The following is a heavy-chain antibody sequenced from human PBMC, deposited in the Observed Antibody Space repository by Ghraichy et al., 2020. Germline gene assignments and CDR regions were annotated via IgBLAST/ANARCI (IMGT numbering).Heavy chain of an antibody. D-gene: IGHD3-22*01. CDR1: GASISSSNW. V-gene: IGHV4-4*02. Sequence: SETLSLTCAVSGASISSSNWWSWVRQSPGKGLEWIGEIYNSGSTNYNPSLKSRVTISVDKSKNQFSLKLTSVTAADTAVYYCARGGDYYYDSSGYYIDYWGQGTLVTVSS. CDR3: ARGGDYYYDSSGYYIDY. J-gene: IGHJ4*02. CDR2: IYNSGST.